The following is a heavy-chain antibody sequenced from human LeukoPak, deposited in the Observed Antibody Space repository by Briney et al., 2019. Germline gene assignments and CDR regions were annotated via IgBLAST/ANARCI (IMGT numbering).Heavy chain of an antibody. CDR2: IIPLLKTA. D-gene: IGHD3-3*01. J-gene: IGHJ6*03. V-gene: IGHV1-69*01. CDR1: GGTFSDYA. Sequence: SVKISCKASGGTFSDYAISWVRQAPGQGLEWMGGIIPLLKTADYARKLQGRLTISADEPTSTAYMELSSLRSEDTAVYYCARGVVPARRIHYYYMDVWGKGTTVTVSS. CDR3: ARGVVPARRIHYYYMDV.